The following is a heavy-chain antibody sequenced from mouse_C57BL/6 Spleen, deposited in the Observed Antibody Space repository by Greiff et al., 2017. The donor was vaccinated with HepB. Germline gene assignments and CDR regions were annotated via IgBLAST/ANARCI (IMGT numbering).Heavy chain of an antibody. J-gene: IGHJ3*01. CDR2: IDTNSGGT. D-gene: IGHD2-3*01. V-gene: IGHV1-72*01. CDR1: GYTFTSYW. Sequence: QVQLQQPGAELVKPGASVKLSCKASGYTFTSYWMHWVKQRPGRGLEWIGRIDTNSGGTKYNEKFKSKATLTVDKPSSTAYMQLSSLTSEDSAVYYCARSDGYYPLAYWGQGTLVTVSA. CDR3: ARSDGYYPLAY.